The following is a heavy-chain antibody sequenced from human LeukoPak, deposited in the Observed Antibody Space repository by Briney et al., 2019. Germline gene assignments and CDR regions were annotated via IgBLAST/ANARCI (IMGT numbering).Heavy chain of an antibody. D-gene: IGHD5-18*01. CDR2: IKHIGGT. V-gene: IGHV4-34*01. CDR1: GESFSGYY. J-gene: IGHJ4*02. CDR3: ARLAIRGSNYGFDY. Sequence: SETLSLTCAVYGESFSGYYYYWTWIRQPPGKGLEWIGEIKHIGGTNYNASLRSQVTISADTSKNQFSLRLTSVTAADTAVYYCARLAIRGSNYGFDYWGQGTLVTVSS.